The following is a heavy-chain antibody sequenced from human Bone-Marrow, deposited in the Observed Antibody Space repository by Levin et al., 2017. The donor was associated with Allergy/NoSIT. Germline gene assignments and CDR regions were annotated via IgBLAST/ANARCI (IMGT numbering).Heavy chain of an antibody. Sequence: KTSGPTLVKPTQTLTLTCTFSGFSFSTHRVGVGWIRQSPGKALEWLALIFWDDYYRYNPSLKSRLAITKDVSNNQVVLTMTNMDPVDTATYFCARADLVIVSAVLVYRHRRAPWFDPWGQGIRVTVSS. V-gene: IGHV2-5*02. CDR1: GFSFSTHRVG. CDR2: IFWDDYY. J-gene: IGHJ5*02. CDR3: ARADLVIVSAVLVYRHRRAPWFDP. D-gene: IGHD2-2*01.